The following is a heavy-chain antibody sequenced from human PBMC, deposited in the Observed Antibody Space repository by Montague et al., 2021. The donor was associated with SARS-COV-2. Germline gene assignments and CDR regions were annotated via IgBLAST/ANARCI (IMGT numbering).Heavy chain of an antibody. D-gene: IGHD6-13*01. Sequence: SETLSLTCTVSGASMNTYYWSWIRQSPGKELEWIGYLNYSGSTHYNPSLQSRVTLSNDTSKNQFSLRLTSVTAADTAVYFCARAPVYRSSWYAYLDYWGQGTLVTVSS. CDR3: ARAPVYRSSWYAYLDY. CDR2: LNYSGST. J-gene: IGHJ4*02. CDR1: GASMNTYY. V-gene: IGHV4-59*01.